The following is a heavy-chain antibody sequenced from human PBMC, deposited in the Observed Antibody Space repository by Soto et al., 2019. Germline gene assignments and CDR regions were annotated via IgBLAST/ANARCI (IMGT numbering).Heavy chain of an antibody. CDR1: GFTVRDHY. V-gene: IGHV3-66*01. J-gene: IGHJ3*02. Sequence: EVQLVESGGDLVQPGGSLRLSCAASGFTVRDHYMSWVRQAPGKGLEWVSIVYNNGNTYYADSVKGRFTISRDNSKNTQYLQMNSLRAEDTAVYYCARGGALDIWGQGTMVTVSS. CDR2: VYNNGNT. CDR3: ARGGALDI.